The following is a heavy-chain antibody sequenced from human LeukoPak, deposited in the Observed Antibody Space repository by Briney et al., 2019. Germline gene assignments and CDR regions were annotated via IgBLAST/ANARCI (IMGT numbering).Heavy chain of an antibody. J-gene: IGHJ4*02. CDR3: ARHLRNRMTTYFDS. D-gene: IGHD4-17*01. V-gene: IGHV4-39*01. Sequence: PSETLSLTCTVSGGSTSSNTFYWGWIRQPPGKGLEWIGSLSYSGRTYYNPSLKSRVTMSADTSRSLFSLKLSSAIAADTAVYFCARHLRNRMTTYFDSWGQGSLVTVSS. CDR2: LSYSGRT. CDR1: GGSTSSNTFY.